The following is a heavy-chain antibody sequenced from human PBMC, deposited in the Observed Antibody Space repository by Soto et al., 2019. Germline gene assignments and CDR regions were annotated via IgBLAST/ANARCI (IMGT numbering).Heavy chain of an antibody. CDR1: GGSITSNW. D-gene: IGHD3-22*01. V-gene: IGHV4-4*02. J-gene: IGHJ5*02. CDR2: IHHSGSF. CDR3: AKVQDYYFDSGTYNWFDP. Sequence: SETLSLTCAVSGGSITSNWWSWVRQPPGKGLEWIGGIHHSGSFNYNPSLRSRVTISIDKSKNTLYLQINSLRAEDTGDYYCAKVQDYYFDSGTYNWFDPWGHGTLVTV.